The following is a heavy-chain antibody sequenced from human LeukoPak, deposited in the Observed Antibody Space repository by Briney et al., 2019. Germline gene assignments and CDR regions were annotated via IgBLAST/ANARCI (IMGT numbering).Heavy chain of an antibody. Sequence: GGSLRLSCAASGFSFSNYGMHWVRQAPGKGLDWVAFIRYDGSNTYYADSVKGRFTISRDNSKNTLYLQMDSLRADDTAVYYCAKSSLVVPYDYWGQGTLVTVSS. J-gene: IGHJ4*02. CDR1: GFSFSNYG. CDR3: AKSSLVVPYDY. V-gene: IGHV3-30*02. D-gene: IGHD6-6*01. CDR2: IRYDGSNT.